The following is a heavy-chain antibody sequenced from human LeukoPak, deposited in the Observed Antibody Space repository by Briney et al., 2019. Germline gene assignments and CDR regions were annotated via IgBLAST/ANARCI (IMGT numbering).Heavy chain of an antibody. CDR1: GGSISSYY. V-gene: IGHV4-4*07. Sequence: PSETLSLTCTVSGGSISSYYWSWIRQPAGKGLEWIGRIYASGSTNYNPSLKSRVTMSVDTSKNQFSLKLSSVTAADTAVYYCARVIYGSWYLGWFDPWGQGTLVTVSS. D-gene: IGHD6-13*01. J-gene: IGHJ5*02. CDR2: IYASGST. CDR3: ARVIYGSWYLGWFDP.